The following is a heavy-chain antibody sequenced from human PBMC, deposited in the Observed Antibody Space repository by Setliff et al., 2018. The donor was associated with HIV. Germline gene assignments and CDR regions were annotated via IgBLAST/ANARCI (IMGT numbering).Heavy chain of an antibody. CDR1: GFTFDDYA. CDR2: ISWNSGSI. J-gene: IGHJ4*02. CDR3: AKDKTSGSYYFDY. V-gene: IGHV3-9*01. D-gene: IGHD1-26*01. Sequence: QAGGSLRLSCAASGFTFDDYAMHWVRQAPGKGLEWVSGISWNSGSIGYADPVKGRFTISRDNAKNSLYLQMNSLRAEDTALYYCAKDKTSGSYYFDYWGQGTLVTVSS.